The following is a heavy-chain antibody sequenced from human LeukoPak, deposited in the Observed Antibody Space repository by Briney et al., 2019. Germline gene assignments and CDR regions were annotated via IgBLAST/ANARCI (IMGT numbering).Heavy chain of an antibody. CDR2: IIPIFGTT. V-gene: IGHV1-69*06. J-gene: IGHJ4*02. D-gene: IGHD3-10*01. CDR3: ATEGKMVRGVYTDY. Sequence: RASVKVSCKASGGTFSSYAISWVRQAPGQGLEWMGGIIPIFGTTNYAQKFQDRVTITADKSTSTAYMELSSLRSEDTAVYYCATEGKMVRGVYTDYWGQGTLVTVSS. CDR1: GGTFSSYA.